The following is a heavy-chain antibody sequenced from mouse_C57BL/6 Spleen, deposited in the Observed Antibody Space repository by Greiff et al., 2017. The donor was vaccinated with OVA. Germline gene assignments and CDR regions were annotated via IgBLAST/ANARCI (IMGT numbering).Heavy chain of an antibody. CDR3: SRQLRPRWYFDV. J-gene: IGHJ1*03. Sequence: QVQLQQPGAELVMPGASVKLSCKASGYTFTSYWMHWVKQRPGQGLEWIGEIDPSDSYTNYNQKFKGKSTLTVDKSSSTAYMQLSSLTSEDSAVYYCSRQLRPRWYFDVWGTGTTVTVSS. D-gene: IGHD3-2*02. CDR2: IDPSDSYT. V-gene: IGHV1-69*01. CDR1: GYTFTSYW.